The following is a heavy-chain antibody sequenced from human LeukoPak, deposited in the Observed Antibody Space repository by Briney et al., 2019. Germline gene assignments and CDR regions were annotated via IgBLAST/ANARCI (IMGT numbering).Heavy chain of an antibody. CDR2: IYYSGST. CDR1: GGSISSSSYY. V-gene: IGHV4-39*07. CDR3: ARNRPDNAFDI. Sequence: SGTLSLTCTVSGGSISSSSYYWGWIRQPPGKGLEWIGSIYYSGSTYYNPSLKSRVTISVDTSKNQFSLKLSSVTAADTAVYYCARNRPDNAFDIWGQGTMVTVSS. J-gene: IGHJ3*02.